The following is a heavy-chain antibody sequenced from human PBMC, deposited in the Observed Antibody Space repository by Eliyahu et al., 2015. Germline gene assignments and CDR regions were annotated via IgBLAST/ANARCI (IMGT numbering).Heavy chain of an antibody. CDR1: RGTFGSHG. Sequence: QDRLVQSGPEVKKPGSSVMLSCRAPRGTFGSHGINWIRQAPGQGLEWMGRNIPVTGTPHYTQRFRGRLTVTADTHTNTAYMELRSLTPDDTAVYYCARDQRGYNYGYDGLDVWGQGTTV. CDR3: ARDQRGYNYGYDGLDV. V-gene: IGHV1-69*04. J-gene: IGHJ6*02. CDR2: NIPVTGTP. D-gene: IGHD5-18*01.